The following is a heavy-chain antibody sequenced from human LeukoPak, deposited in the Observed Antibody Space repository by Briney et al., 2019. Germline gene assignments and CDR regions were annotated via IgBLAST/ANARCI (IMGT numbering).Heavy chain of an antibody. CDR1: GGTFSSYA. Sequence: EASVKVSCKASGGTFSSYAISWVRQAPGQGLEWMGWISAYNGNTNYAQKLQGRVTMTTDTSTSTAYMELRSLRSDDTAVYYCAVGPDVRGQQWLVPPTHFDYWGQGTLVTVSS. D-gene: IGHD6-19*01. CDR2: ISAYNGNT. V-gene: IGHV1-18*01. CDR3: AVGPDVRGQQWLVPPTHFDY. J-gene: IGHJ4*02.